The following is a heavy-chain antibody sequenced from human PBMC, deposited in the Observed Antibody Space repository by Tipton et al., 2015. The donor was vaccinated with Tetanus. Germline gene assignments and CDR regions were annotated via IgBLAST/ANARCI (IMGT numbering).Heavy chain of an antibody. CDR1: GYTFTNYY. V-gene: IGHV1-18*04. Sequence: QSGAEVKKPGASVKVSCKAYGYTFTNYYIHWVQQAPGQGLEWMGWISTHNGNTYYVQQFQGRVTMTTDTSTSTAYMELSRVTSDDTAVYFCAREGDGSSSEFDYWGQGTLVTVSA. CDR3: AREGDGSSSEFDY. CDR2: ISTHNGNT. D-gene: IGHD6-6*01. J-gene: IGHJ4*02.